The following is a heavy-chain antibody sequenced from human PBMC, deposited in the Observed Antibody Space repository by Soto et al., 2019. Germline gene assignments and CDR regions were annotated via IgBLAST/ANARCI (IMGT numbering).Heavy chain of an antibody. Sequence: GGSLXLSCAASGFTFSSYAMSWVRQAPGKGLEWVSYISSSSSTIYYADSVKGRFTISRDNAKNSLYLQMNSLRDEDTAVYYCARVWYYDSSGYYNPGIHDAFDIWGQGTMVTVSS. CDR2: ISSSSSTI. J-gene: IGHJ3*02. D-gene: IGHD3-22*01. CDR1: GFTFSSYA. V-gene: IGHV3-48*02. CDR3: ARVWYYDSSGYYNPGIHDAFDI.